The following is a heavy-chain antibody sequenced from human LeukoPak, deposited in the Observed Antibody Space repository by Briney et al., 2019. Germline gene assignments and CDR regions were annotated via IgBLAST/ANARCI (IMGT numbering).Heavy chain of an antibody. Sequence: PGGSLRLSCAASGFTFSSYSMNWVRQAPGKGLEWVSSISSSSSYIYYADSVKGRFTISRDNAKNSLYLQMNSLRVEDTAVYYCARGGLQLWSYNFWGQGTLVTVSS. CDR1: GFTFSSYS. CDR2: ISSSSSYI. J-gene: IGHJ4*02. D-gene: IGHD5-18*01. V-gene: IGHV3-21*01. CDR3: ARGGLQLWSYNF.